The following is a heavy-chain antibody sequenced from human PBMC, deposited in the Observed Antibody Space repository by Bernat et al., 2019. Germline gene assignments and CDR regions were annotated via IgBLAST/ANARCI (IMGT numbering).Heavy chain of an antibody. CDR1: DGSFSPSLSAFY. D-gene: IGHD1-26*01. Sequence: QVQLQQWGAGLLKPSETLSLTCAVYDGSFSPSLSAFYWSWIRQPPGKGLEWIGEIHYTGSTKFNPSLKSRASISVDTSNNQFSLRLTSVTAADTAVYYCARGEGFKWDLLWGQGTLVTVSS. CDR3: ARGEGFKWDLL. V-gene: IGHV4-34*01. CDR2: IHYTGST. J-gene: IGHJ1*01.